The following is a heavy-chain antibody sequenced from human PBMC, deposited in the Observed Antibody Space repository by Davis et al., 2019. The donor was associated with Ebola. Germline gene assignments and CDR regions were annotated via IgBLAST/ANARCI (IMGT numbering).Heavy chain of an antibody. J-gene: IGHJ4*02. Sequence: GESLKISCAASGFTFSGSAMHWVRQASGKGLEWVGRIRSKVNSYATAYAASVKGRFTISRDDSKNTAYLQMNSLKTEDTAVYYCTRGGGVAESYWGQGTLVTVSS. CDR1: GFTFSGSA. CDR3: TRGGGVAESY. CDR2: IRSKVNSYAT. V-gene: IGHV3-73*01. D-gene: IGHD3-16*01.